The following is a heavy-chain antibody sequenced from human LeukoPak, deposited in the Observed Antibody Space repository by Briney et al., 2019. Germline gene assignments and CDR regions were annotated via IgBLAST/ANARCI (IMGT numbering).Heavy chain of an antibody. CDR2: ISAYNGNT. CDR3: ARLATMTQSGAFDI. J-gene: IGHJ3*02. V-gene: IGHV1-18*01. Sequence: ASVKVSCKASGYTFTSYGISWVRQAPGQGLEWMGWISAYNGNTNYAQKLQGRVTMTTDTSTSTAYMEPRSLRSDDTAVYYCARLATMTQSGAFDIWGQGTMVTVSS. D-gene: IGHD3-22*01. CDR1: GYTFTSYG.